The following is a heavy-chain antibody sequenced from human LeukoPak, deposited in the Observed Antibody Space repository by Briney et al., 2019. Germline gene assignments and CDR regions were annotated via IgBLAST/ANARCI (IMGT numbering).Heavy chain of an antibody. Sequence: PSETLSLTCAVYGGSFSGYYWSWIRQPPGKGLEWIGNIYYSGSPHSNPSLKSRVTISVDTSKNHVSLNLTSVTAADTAVYYCARHSGYDRYFDLWGQGTRVTVSS. D-gene: IGHD5-12*01. CDR1: GGSFSGYY. J-gene: IGHJ4*02. CDR3: ARHSGYDRYFDL. CDR2: IYYSGSP. V-gene: IGHV4-34*01.